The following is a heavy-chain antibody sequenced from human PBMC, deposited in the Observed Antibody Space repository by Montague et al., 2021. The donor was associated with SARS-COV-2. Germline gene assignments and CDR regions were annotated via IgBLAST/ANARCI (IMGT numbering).Heavy chain of an antibody. D-gene: IGHD1-26*01. Sequence: SETLSLTCAVSGGSISSSSYYRGWIRQPPGKGLEWIGSIHYSGSTYYNPSLKSRVSISVDTSKNQFSLKLGSVTAADTAVYYCARLWDTVYYYYGMDVWGQGTTVTVSS. CDR1: GGSISSSSYY. CDR3: ARLWDTVYYYYGMDV. CDR2: IHYSGST. J-gene: IGHJ6*02. V-gene: IGHV4-39*01.